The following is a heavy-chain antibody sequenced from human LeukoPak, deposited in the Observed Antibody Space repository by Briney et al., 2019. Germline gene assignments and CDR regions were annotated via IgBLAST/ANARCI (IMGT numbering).Heavy chain of an antibody. CDR3: TRDVGLDSGSYLGALFDY. D-gene: IGHD3-10*01. CDR1: GFTFGDYA. J-gene: IGHJ4*02. Sequence: GRSLRLSCTASGFTFGDYAMSWVRQAPGKGLEWVGFIRSKAYGGTTEYAASVKGRFTISRDDSKSIAYLQMNSLKTEDTAVYYCTRDVGLDSGSYLGALFDYWGQGTLVTASS. V-gene: IGHV3-49*04. CDR2: IRSKAYGGTT.